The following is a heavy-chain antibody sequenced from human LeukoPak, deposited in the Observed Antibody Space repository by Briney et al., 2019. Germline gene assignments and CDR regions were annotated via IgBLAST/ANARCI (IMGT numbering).Heavy chain of an antibody. D-gene: IGHD3-10*01. CDR2: IYYSGST. CDR1: GGSISSYY. V-gene: IGHV4-59*01. CDR3: ARVQKYYCGSGSYYKRSYFDY. J-gene: IGHJ4*02. Sequence: SETLSLTCTVSGGSISSYYWSWIRQPPGKGLEWIGYIYYSGSTNYNPSLKSRVTISVHTSKNQFSLKLSSVTAADTAVYYCARVQKYYCGSGSYYKRSYFDYWGQGTLVTVSS.